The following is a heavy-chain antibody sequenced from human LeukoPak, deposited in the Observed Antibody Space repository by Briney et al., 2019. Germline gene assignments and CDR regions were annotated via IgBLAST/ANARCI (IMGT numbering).Heavy chain of an antibody. Sequence: GGSLRLSCAASGFTFSSYEMNWVRQAPGKGLEWVSYISSSGSTIYYADSVKGRFTISRDNSKNTLYLQMNSLRAEDTAVYYCAKEGVVAARGAFDYWGQGTLVTVSS. CDR2: ISSSGSTI. V-gene: IGHV3-48*03. CDR1: GFTFSSYE. CDR3: AKEGVVAARGAFDY. J-gene: IGHJ4*02. D-gene: IGHD2-15*01.